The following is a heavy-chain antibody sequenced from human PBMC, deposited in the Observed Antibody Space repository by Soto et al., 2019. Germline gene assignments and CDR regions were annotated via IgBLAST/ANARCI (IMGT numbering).Heavy chain of an antibody. V-gene: IGHV1-69*02. J-gene: IGHJ4*02. D-gene: IGHD3-22*01. CDR1: GGTFSSYT. CDR3: ARALWRIAVVNFDY. Sequence: QVQLVQSGAEVKKPGSSVKVSCKASGGTFSSYTISWVRQAPGQGLEWMGRIIPILGIANYAQKFQGRVTXXAXKSXSTAYMELSSLRSEDTAVYYCARALWRIAVVNFDYWGQGTLVTVSS. CDR2: IIPILGIA.